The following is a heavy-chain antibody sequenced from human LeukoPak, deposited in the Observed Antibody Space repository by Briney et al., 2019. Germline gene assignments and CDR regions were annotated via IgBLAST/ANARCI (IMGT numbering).Heavy chain of an antibody. V-gene: IGHV4-31*03. J-gene: IGHJ4*01. Sequence: SETLSLTCTVSGGSISSGGYYWSWIRQHPGKGLEWIGYIYYSGSTYYNPSLKSRVTISVDTSKNQFSLKLSSVTAADTAVYYCARITGGYSYGYFDYWGHGTLVTVSS. D-gene: IGHD5-18*01. CDR1: GGSISSGGYY. CDR2: IYYSGST. CDR3: ARITGGYSYGYFDY.